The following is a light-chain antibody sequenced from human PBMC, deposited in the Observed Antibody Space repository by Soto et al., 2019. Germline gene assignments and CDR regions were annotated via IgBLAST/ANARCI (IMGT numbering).Light chain of an antibody. CDR2: GAS. CDR3: QQCNNWPFT. J-gene: IGKJ3*01. CDR1: QSVSSN. Sequence: EIVMTQSPATLSVSPGERATLSCRASQSVSSNLAWYQQKPGQAPRLLIYGASTRATGIPARFSGSGSGTDFTLTISSLQSADFAVYYCQQCNNWPFTFGPGTKVDIK. V-gene: IGKV3-15*01.